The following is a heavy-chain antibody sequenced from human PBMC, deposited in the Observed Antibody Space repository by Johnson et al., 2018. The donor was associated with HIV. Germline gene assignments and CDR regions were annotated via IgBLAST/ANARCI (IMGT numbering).Heavy chain of an antibody. J-gene: IGHJ3*02. Sequence: VQLVESGGGVVRPGGSLRLSCAASGFTFDDYGMSWVRQAPGKGLEWVANIKQDGSEKYYVDSVKGRFTISRDNAKNSLYLQMNSLRAEDTAVYYCARDRVVVTATTTHDAFDIWGQGTMVTVSS. D-gene: IGHD2-21*02. CDR1: GFTFDDYG. CDR2: IKQDGSEK. CDR3: ARDRVVVTATTTHDAFDI. V-gene: IGHV3-7*01.